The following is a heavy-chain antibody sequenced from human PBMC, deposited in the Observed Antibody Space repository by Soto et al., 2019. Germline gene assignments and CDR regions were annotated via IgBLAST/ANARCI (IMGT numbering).Heavy chain of an antibody. D-gene: IGHD2-8*01. CDR1: GYTFTSYH. V-gene: IGHV1-18*04. CDR2: INPFDGHT. J-gene: IGHJ3*02. Sequence: QVQLEQSGGEVKRPGASVRVSCKASGYTFTSYHVSWVRQAPGQGLEWMGWINPFDGHTNYSQKFQDKVTMTSDRFADTAYMDLRSLRSDDTAVYYCVRNLYGRAFDIWGQGTTITVSS. CDR3: VRNLYGRAFDI.